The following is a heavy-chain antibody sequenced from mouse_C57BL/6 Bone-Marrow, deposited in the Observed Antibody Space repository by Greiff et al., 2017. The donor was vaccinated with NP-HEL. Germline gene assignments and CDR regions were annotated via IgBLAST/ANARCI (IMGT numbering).Heavy chain of an antibody. Sequence: VKLVESGAELVRPGASVKLSCKASGYTFTDYYINWVKQRPGQGLEWIARIYPGSGNPYYNEKFKGKATLTAEKSSSTAYMQLSSLTSEDSAVYVCAAYYSNYVAYWGQGTLVTVSA. CDR3: AAYYSNYVAY. CDR1: GYTFTDYY. J-gene: IGHJ3*01. V-gene: IGHV1-76*01. CDR2: IYPGSGNP. D-gene: IGHD2-5*01.